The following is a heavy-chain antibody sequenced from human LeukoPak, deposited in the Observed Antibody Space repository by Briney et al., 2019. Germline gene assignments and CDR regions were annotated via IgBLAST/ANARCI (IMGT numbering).Heavy chain of an antibody. CDR2: ISYDGSNK. V-gene: IGHV3-30*04. CDR3: AKGGYGDYFDY. J-gene: IGHJ4*02. Sequence: PGGSLRLPCAASGFTFSSYAMHWVRQAPGKGLEWVAVISYDGSNKYYADSVKGRFTISRDNSKNTLYLQMNSLRAEDTAVYYCAKGGYGDYFDYWGQGTLVTVSS. CDR1: GFTFSSYA. D-gene: IGHD4-17*01.